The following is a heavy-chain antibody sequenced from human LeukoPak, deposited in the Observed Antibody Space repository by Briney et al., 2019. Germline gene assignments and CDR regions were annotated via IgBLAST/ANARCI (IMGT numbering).Heavy chain of an antibody. CDR1: GFTFSSYS. V-gene: IGHV3-21*01. CDR3: ARVAFRSGWSKWFDP. D-gene: IGHD6-19*01. CDR2: ISSSSSYI. J-gene: IGHJ5*02. Sequence: GGSLRLSCAASGFTFSSYSMNWVRQAPGKGLEWVSSISSSSSYIYYADSVKGRFTISRDNAKNSLYLQMNSLRAEDTAVYYCARVAFRSGWSKWFDPWGQGTLVTVSS.